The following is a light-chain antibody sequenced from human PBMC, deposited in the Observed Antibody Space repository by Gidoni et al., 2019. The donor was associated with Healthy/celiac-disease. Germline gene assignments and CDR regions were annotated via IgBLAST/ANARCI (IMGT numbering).Light chain of an antibody. V-gene: IGKV1-39*01. CDR2: AAT. CDR3: QQSYSTPRT. Sequence: IQMTQSPSSLSPPVGDRVTITFRANVSISSYLNLYQQKPRKAPNLLIYAATRLQSGVPSRFIGSGSGTDFTLNNNSLQPEKFGTYCCQQSYSTPRTFGEGTKVEIK. CDR1: VSISSY. J-gene: IGKJ4*02.